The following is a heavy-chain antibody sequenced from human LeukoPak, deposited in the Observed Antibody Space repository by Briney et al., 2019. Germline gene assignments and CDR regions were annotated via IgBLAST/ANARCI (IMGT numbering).Heavy chain of an antibody. Sequence: SETLSLTCAVYGGSFSGYYWSWLRQPPGKGLEWIGEINHSGSTNYNPSLKSRVTISVDTSKNQFSLKLSSVTAADTAVYYCARVRVSGYCSSTSCYVNYYYGMDVWGKGTTVTVSS. CDR1: GGSFSGYY. V-gene: IGHV4-34*01. CDR2: INHSGST. J-gene: IGHJ6*04. CDR3: ARVRVSGYCSSTSCYVNYYYGMDV. D-gene: IGHD2-2*01.